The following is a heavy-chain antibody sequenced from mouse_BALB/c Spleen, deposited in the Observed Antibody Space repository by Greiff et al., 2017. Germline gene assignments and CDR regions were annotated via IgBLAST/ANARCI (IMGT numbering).Heavy chain of an antibody. CDR2: IYPGSGST. D-gene: IGHD1-2*01. J-gene: IGHJ4*01. Sequence: QVQLQQSGPELVKPGASVKMSCKASGYTFTDYVISWVKQRTGQGLEWIGEIYPGSGSTYYNEKFKGKATLTADKSSNTAYMQLSSLTSEDSAVYFWARSASLPRHGAMDYWGQGTSVTVSS. CDR3: ARSASLPRHGAMDY. V-gene: IGHV1-77*01. CDR1: GYTFTDYV.